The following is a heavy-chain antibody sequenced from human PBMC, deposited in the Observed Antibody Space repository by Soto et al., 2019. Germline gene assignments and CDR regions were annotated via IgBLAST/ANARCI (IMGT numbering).Heavy chain of an antibody. CDR2: ISYDGSNK. V-gene: IGHV3-30-3*01. D-gene: IGHD2-2*01. J-gene: IGHJ6*02. CDR1: GFTFSSYA. CDR3: ARARCISTSCYSPVRHYGMDV. Sequence: QVQLVESGGGVVQPGRSLRLSCAASGFTFSSYAMHWVRQAPGKGQEWVAVISYDGSNKYYADSVKGRFTISRDNSKNTLYLQMNSLRAEDTAVYYCARARCISTSCYSPVRHYGMDVWGQGTTVTVSS.